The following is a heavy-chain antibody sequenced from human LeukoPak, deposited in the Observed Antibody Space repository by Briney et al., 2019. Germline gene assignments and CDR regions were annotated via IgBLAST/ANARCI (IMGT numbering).Heavy chain of an antibody. CDR1: GFTFSNYE. Sequence: GGSLRLSCAASGFTFSNYEMNWVRQAPGKGLEWISHISNFGDIIHYADSVEGRFTISRDNAKNSLYLQMDSLRAEDTAVYYCAKAVAGTPNDAFDIWGQGTMVTVSS. V-gene: IGHV3-48*03. J-gene: IGHJ3*02. CDR3: AKAVAGTPNDAFDI. D-gene: IGHD6-19*01. CDR2: ISNFGDII.